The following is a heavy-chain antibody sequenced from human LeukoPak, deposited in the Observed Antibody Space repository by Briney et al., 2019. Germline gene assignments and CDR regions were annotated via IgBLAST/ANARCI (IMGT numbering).Heavy chain of an antibody. J-gene: IGHJ4*02. V-gene: IGHV4-59*01. CDR1: GGSISSYY. CDR2: IHYSGST. Sequence: SETLSLTCTVSGGSISSYYWSWIRQPPGKGLEWIGYIHYSGSTNYNPSLKSRVTISVDTSKNQFSLKLSSVTAADTAVYYCARVGAATYFDYWGQGTLVTVSS. CDR3: ARVGAATYFDY. D-gene: IGHD1-26*01.